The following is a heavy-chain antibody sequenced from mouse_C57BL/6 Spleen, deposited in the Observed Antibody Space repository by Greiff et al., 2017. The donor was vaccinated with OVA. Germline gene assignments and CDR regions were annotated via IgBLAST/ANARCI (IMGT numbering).Heavy chain of an antibody. V-gene: IGHV5-6*02. CDR1: GFTFSSYG. CDR2: ISSGGSYT. Sequence: EVMLVESGGDLVKPGGSLKLSCAASGFTFSSYGMSWVRQTPDKRLEWVATISSGGSYTYYPDSVKGRFTISRDNAKNTLYLQMSSLKSEDTAMYYCARLLPYYFDYWGQGTTLTVSS. J-gene: IGHJ2*01. CDR3: ARLLPYYFDY.